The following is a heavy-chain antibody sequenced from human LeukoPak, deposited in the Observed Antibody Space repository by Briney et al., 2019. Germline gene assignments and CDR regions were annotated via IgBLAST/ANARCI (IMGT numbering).Heavy chain of an antibody. CDR2: IYSGGST. D-gene: IGHD3-10*01. CDR3: AKDWGINVVRGVIGQYGMDV. CDR1: GFNVNSNY. Sequence: GGSLRLSCAASGFNVNSNYMSWVRQAPGKGPEWVSVIYSGGSTYNADSVKGRFTISRDNSKNTLYLQVNSLRPEDTAEHYCAKDWGINVVRGVIGQYGMDVWGQGTTVTVSS. V-gene: IGHV3-53*05. J-gene: IGHJ6*02.